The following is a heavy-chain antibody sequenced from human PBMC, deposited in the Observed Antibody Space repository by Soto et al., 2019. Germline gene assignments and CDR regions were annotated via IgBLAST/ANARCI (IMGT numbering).Heavy chain of an antibody. J-gene: IGHJ4*02. V-gene: IGHV4-38-2*01. CDR2: IYHSGST. D-gene: IGHD1-26*01. CDR3: ARGIVVSSPMSYYFGD. CDR1: GYFISSGYY. Sequence: PSETLAVMCAVAGYFISSGYYWGWIRQPPGKGLEWIGSIYHSGSTYYNPSLKSRVTISVDTSKNQFSLKLSSVTAADTAVYYCARGIVVSSPMSYYFGDWGQITLVPVSS.